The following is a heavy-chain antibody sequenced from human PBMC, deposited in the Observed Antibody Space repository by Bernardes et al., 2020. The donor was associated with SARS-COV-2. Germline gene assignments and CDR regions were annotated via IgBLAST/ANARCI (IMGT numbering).Heavy chain of an antibody. V-gene: IGHV3-7*03. Sequence: GGSLRLSCEASGFTFSSYWMVWVRQAPGKGLEWVANIHQYGSEKYYVDSVKGRFTISRDNAKNSLYLQMSSLRAEDTAVYYCARGYCSSGDCQHPIAYWGQGTLVTVSS. D-gene: IGHD2-15*01. J-gene: IGHJ4*02. CDR1: GFTFSSYW. CDR2: IHQYGSEK. CDR3: ARGYCSSGDCQHPIAY.